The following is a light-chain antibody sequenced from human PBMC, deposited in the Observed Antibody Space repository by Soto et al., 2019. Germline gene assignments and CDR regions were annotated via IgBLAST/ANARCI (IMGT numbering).Light chain of an antibody. V-gene: IGKV1-5*03. J-gene: IGKJ2*01. CDR2: KAS. Sequence: DIQMTQSPSTLSASVGDRVTITCRASQSISTWLAWYQQKPGKAPKLLMYKASSLESGVPSRFSGSGSGTEFTLTISSLQPDDFATYYCQQYSSYSSFGQGTKLEIK. CDR1: QSISTW. CDR3: QQYSSYSS.